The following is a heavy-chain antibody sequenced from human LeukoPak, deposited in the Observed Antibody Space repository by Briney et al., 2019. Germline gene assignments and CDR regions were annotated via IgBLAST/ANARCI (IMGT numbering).Heavy chain of an antibody. D-gene: IGHD1-26*01. V-gene: IGHV3-23*01. J-gene: IGHJ6*02. CDR3: EGGEGVYYYGMDV. CDR2: ISGGGSAT. Sequence: GGSLRLSCAASGFTFSNYGLSWVRQAPGKGLEWVSAISGGGSATYYADSVEGRFTISRDNSKNTLFLQMNTLRADDTAVYYFEGGEGVYYYGMDVWGQGTWVTVSS. CDR1: GFTFSNYG.